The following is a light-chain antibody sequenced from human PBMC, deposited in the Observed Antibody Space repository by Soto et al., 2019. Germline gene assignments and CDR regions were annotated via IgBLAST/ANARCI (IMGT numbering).Light chain of an antibody. V-gene: IGKV4-1*01. CDR1: QSVLYSTNNKNY. CDR2: WAS. J-gene: IGKJ5*01. CDR3: QQYYSTPIT. Sequence: DIVMTQSPDSLAVSLGERATINCKSSQSVLYSTNNKNYLAWYQQKPGQPPKRLIYWASTRESGVPDRFSGSGSGTDFTLTISSLEAEDVAVYYCQQYYSTPITFGQGTRLEI.